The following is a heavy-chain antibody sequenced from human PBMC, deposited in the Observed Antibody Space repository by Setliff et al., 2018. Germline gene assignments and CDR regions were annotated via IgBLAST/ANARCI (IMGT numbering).Heavy chain of an antibody. CDR2: IYHTDGST. D-gene: IGHD3-3*01. CDR3: ARMSGFLYMDV. CDR1: GASISSNNW. Sequence: PSETLSLTCTASGASISSNNWWSWVRQPPGMRLEWIGEIYHTDGSTNYNPSLKSRVTISVDKSKNQFSLKLSSVTAADTAVYYCARMSGFLYMDVWGKGTTVTVSS. V-gene: IGHV4-4*02. J-gene: IGHJ6*03.